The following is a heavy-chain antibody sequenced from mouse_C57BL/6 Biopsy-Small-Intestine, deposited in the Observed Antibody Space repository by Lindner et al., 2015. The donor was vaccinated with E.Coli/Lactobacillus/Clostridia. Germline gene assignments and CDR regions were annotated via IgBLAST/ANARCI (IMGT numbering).Heavy chain of an antibody. V-gene: IGHV1-55*01. CDR1: AYTFTSYW. J-gene: IGHJ3*01. CDR2: IYPGSGST. CDR3: AREGPWPFAY. Sequence: VQLQESGAELARPGASVKLSCKASAYTFTSYWITWVKQRPGQGLEWIGDIYPGSGSTNYNEKFKGKATLTGDQSSSTAYMQLNSLTSEDSAVYYCAREGPWPFAYWGQGTLVTVSA.